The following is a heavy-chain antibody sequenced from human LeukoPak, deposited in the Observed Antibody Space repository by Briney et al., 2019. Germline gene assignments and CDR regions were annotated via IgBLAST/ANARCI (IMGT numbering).Heavy chain of an antibody. V-gene: IGHV3-66*02. D-gene: IGHD3-3*01. J-gene: IGHJ6*03. Sequence: GGSLRLSCEAPGFTVNRKYMNWVRQAPGKGLEWVSVIYSGGTTYYADSVKGRFTISRDNSKNTLNLQMNSLRAEDTAVYYCARVITTFGVVDVDYYMDVWGKGTTVTVSS. CDR2: IYSGGTT. CDR1: GFTVNRKY. CDR3: ARVITTFGVVDVDYYMDV.